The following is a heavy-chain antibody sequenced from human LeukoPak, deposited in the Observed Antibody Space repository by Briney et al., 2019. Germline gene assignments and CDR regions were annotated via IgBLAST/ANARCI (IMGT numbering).Heavy chain of an antibody. CDR1: GGSFSGYY. D-gene: IGHD3-22*01. J-gene: IGHJ3*02. CDR2: INHSGST. Sequence: SETLSLTCAVYGGSFSGYYWSWIRQPPGKGLEWIGEINHSGSTNYNPSLKSRVTISVDTSKNQFSLKLSSVTAADTAVYYCAEYYYDSSGYGDAFDIWGQGTMATVSS. CDR3: AEYYYDSSGYGDAFDI. V-gene: IGHV4-34*01.